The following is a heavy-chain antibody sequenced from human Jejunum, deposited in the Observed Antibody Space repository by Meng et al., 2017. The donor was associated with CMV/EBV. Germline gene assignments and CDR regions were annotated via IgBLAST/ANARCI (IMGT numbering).Heavy chain of an antibody. Sequence: FSNSAIPWVRQAPGKGLEWVAVISYHGDNIYYADSVRGRFTISRDNSKNTLYLQVDSLRVEDTAVYYCARDRRGGGGVIRDAFDIWGQGTMVTVSS. CDR3: ARDRRGGGGVIRDAFDI. CDR1: FSNSA. J-gene: IGHJ3*02. V-gene: IGHV3-30-3*01. CDR2: ISYHGDNI. D-gene: IGHD3-16*02.